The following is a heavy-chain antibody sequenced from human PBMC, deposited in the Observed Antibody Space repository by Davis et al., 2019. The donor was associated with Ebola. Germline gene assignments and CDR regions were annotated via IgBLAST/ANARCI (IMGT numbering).Heavy chain of an antibody. D-gene: IGHD1-14*01. Sequence: GESLKISCAASGFTFSKYAMSWVRQAPGKGLEWVSSISSDSDYIYYADSAKGRFTISRDNAKNSLYLQMNSLRAEDTAVYYCTIGGTTGGFDYWGQGTRVTVSS. V-gene: IGHV3-21*04. CDR1: GFTFSKYA. CDR3: TIGGTTGGFDY. CDR2: ISSDSDYI. J-gene: IGHJ4*02.